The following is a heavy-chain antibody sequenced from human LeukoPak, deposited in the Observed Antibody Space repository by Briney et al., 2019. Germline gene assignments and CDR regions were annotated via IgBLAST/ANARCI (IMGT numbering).Heavy chain of an antibody. Sequence: SETLSLTCGVSGGSVINTNWWTWVRQPPGKGLEWIGEVHLDGRTNYNPSLESRLTMSVDVSENQVSLKLTSVTAADTAVYYCAREGGFYRPLDYSGQGTLVAVSS. CDR2: VHLDGRT. J-gene: IGHJ4*02. CDR1: GGSVINTNW. D-gene: IGHD3-3*01. CDR3: AREGGFYRPLDY. V-gene: IGHV4-4*02.